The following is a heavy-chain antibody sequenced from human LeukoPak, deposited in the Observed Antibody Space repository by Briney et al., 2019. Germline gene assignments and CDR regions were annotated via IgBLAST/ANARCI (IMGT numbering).Heavy chain of an antibody. Sequence: ALRLSCAASGFTFSSYGMHWVRQAPGKGLEWVAVIWYDGSNKYYADPVKGRFTISRDNSKNTLYLQMNSLRAEDTAVYYCARDWNDFWSGYHPHRYYYYYYGMDVWGQGTTVTVSS. CDR2: IWYDGSNK. CDR3: ARDWNDFWSGYHPHRYYYYYYGMDV. D-gene: IGHD3-3*01. V-gene: IGHV3-33*01. CDR1: GFTFSSYG. J-gene: IGHJ6*02.